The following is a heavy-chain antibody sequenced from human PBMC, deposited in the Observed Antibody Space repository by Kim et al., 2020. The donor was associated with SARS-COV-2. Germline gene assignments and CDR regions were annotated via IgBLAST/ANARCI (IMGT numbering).Heavy chain of an antibody. CDR2: T. Sequence: TSYAQKFQGRVTMTRDTATSTVYMERSSLRSEDTAVYYCARGKSYYGMDVWGQGTTGTVSS. V-gene: IGHV1-46*01. J-gene: IGHJ6*02. CDR3: ARGKSYYGMDV.